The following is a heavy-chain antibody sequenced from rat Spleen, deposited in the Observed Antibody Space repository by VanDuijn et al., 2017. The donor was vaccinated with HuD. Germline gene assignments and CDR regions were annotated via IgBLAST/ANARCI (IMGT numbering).Heavy chain of an antibody. D-gene: IGHD1-11*01. CDR2: ISPSGGST. CDR3: ATDLITTEGPYWYFDF. J-gene: IGHJ1*01. Sequence: EVQLVESGGGLVQPGRSLKLSCAASGFTFSNYGMHWIRQAPTKGLEWVASISPSGGSTYYRDSVKGRFTISRDNAKSTLYLQMDSLRSEDTATYYCATDLITTEGPYWYFDFWGPGTMVTVSS. CDR1: GFTFSNYG. V-gene: IGHV5-19*01.